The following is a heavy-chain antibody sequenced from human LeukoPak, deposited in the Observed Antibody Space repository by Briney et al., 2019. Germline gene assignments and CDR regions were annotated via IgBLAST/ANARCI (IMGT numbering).Heavy chain of an antibody. D-gene: IGHD3-3*01. J-gene: IGHJ3*01. CDR1: GFTFSSYG. V-gene: IGHV3-30*02. CDR3: AKDLGDTIYGVVRDASDF. CDR2: IRYDGSNK. Sequence: GSLRLSCAASGFTFSSYGMHWVRQAPGKGLEWVAFIRYDGSNKYYADSVKGRFTISRDNSKSTLYLQMNSLRAEDTAVYYCAKDLGDTIYGVVRDASDFCGQGTIAMVSA.